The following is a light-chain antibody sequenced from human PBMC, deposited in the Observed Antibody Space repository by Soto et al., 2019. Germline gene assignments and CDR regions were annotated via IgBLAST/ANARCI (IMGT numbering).Light chain of an antibody. CDR2: RND. CDR3: AAWDDGLSAWV. Sequence: QPVLTQPPSASGTPGQRVTISCSGSRSNVGRHYVNWYRHVPGTAPKLLVYRNDQRPSGVPDRFSGSKSGTSASLAISGLRAEDEADYCCAAWDDGLSAWVFGEGTKVTVL. V-gene: IGLV1-47*01. J-gene: IGLJ3*02. CDR1: RSNVGRHY.